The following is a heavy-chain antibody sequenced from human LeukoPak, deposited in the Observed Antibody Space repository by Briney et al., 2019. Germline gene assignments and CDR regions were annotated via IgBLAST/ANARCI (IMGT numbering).Heavy chain of an antibody. D-gene: IGHD4-17*01. V-gene: IGHV3-15*01. CDR1: GFTFISAW. Sequence: GGSLRLSCAASGFTFISAWMSWVRQAPGKVLEWVGRIKSRSAGGTTDYGAPVKGRFTISRDDSKNTVYLQMNSLKTEDTAVYYCTTEYYGDYHYWGQGTLVTVSS. CDR3: TTEYYGDYHY. CDR2: IKSRSAGGTT. J-gene: IGHJ4*02.